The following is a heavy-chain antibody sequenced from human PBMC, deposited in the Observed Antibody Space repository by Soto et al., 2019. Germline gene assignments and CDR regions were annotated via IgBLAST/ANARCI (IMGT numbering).Heavy chain of an antibody. Sequence: EVQLVESGEDLVQPGGSLRLSCAASGFIFSNYPMHWVRQAPGKGLESVSAISGNGRDTYYADSVRGRFTISRDNSKNTTFLHMGSLRPQDMALYYCVRELHGGYDYWGHGALVTVSS. V-gene: IGHV3-64*02. CDR3: VRELHGGYDY. J-gene: IGHJ4*01. D-gene: IGHD3-16*01. CDR2: ISGNGRDT. CDR1: GFIFSNYP.